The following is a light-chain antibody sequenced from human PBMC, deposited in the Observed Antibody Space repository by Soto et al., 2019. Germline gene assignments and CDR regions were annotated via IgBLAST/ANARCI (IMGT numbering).Light chain of an antibody. J-gene: IGKJ4*01. V-gene: IGKV3-11*01. CDR3: LQRSDWPS. CDR2: DAS. Sequence: EIVLTQSPATLSLSPGERATLSCRASQSVSSYLAWFQQKPGQAPRLLIYDASNRATGIPARFSGSGSGTDFTLTISSRNPEAVAVYYCLQRSDWPSFGGETNVE. CDR1: QSVSSY.